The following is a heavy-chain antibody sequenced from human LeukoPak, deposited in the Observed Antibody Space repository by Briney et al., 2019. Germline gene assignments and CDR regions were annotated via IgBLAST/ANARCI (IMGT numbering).Heavy chain of an antibody. D-gene: IGHD3-10*01. CDR1: GFIFSNYW. Sequence: GGSLRLSCAASGFIFSNYWMSWVRQAPGKGLEWVATINQDGSDKYYVDSLKGRFTISRDNAENSLFLQMNSLRAGDTAVYYCARVRGSRSFDYWGQGTLVTVSS. J-gene: IGHJ4*02. V-gene: IGHV3-7*03. CDR2: INQDGSDK. CDR3: ARVRGSRSFDY.